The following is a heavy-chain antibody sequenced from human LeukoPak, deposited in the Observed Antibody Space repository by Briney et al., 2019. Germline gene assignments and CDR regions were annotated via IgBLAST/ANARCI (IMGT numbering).Heavy chain of an antibody. Sequence: SETLSLTCAVYGGSFSGYYWSWIRQPPGKGLEWIGEINHSGSTNYNPSLKSRVTISVDTSKNQFPLKLSSVTAADTAVYYCARAGPYGYYFDYWGQGTLVTVSS. CDR1: GGSFSGYY. J-gene: IGHJ4*02. D-gene: IGHD3-10*01. CDR2: INHSGST. CDR3: ARAGPYGYYFDY. V-gene: IGHV4-34*01.